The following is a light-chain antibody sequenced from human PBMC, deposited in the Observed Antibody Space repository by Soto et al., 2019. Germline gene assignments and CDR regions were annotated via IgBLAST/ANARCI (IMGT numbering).Light chain of an antibody. CDR3: HQPLSSPPT. CDR1: QAIDSW. Sequence: DIEVTQSPASGSAAVGDRVTITCRASQAIDSWLAWYQQKPGEAPKLLIFTGSLLHSGVPPRFSGSGSGTDFTLTISSLQPEDFATYYRHQPLSSPPTSGQRTKVDIK. J-gene: IGKJ1*01. CDR2: TGS. V-gene: IGKV1-12*01.